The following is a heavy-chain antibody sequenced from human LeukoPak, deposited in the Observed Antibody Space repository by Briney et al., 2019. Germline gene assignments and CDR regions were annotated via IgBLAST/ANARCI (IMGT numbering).Heavy chain of an antibody. V-gene: IGHV1-18*01. CDR1: GYIFTNYG. CDR3: ARVEGPSIFGVIDY. J-gene: IGHJ4*02. D-gene: IGHD3-3*01. CDR2: ISVYNGDT. Sequence: ASVKVSCKASGYIFTNYGISWVRQAPGQGLEWMGWISVYNGDTKYAQKLQDRVTMTTDTSTSTAYMEVRSLRSDDTAVYFCARVEGPSIFGVIDYWGQGTLVTISS.